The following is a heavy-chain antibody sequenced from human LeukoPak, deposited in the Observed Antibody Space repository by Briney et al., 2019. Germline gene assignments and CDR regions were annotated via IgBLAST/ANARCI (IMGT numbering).Heavy chain of an antibody. J-gene: IGHJ4*02. D-gene: IGHD6-19*01. Sequence: GGSLRLSCAASGFTFSSYGMHLVRQAPGKGLEWVAVISYDGSNKYYADSVKGRFTISRDNFKNTLYPQMNRLRAEDTAVYYCAKVAVAGTESPFDYWGRGTLVTVSS. CDR1: GFTFSSYG. CDR3: AKVAVAGTESPFDY. V-gene: IGHV3-30*18. CDR2: ISYDGSNK.